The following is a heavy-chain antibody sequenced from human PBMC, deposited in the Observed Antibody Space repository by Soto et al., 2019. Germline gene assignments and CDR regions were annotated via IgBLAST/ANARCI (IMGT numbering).Heavy chain of an antibody. D-gene: IGHD4-4*01. V-gene: IGHV3-23*01. J-gene: IGHJ2*01. Sequence: EVQLLESGGGLVQPGGSLRVSCAASGFTFSFYAMSWVRQAPGKGLEWVSTITGSGLSTYYADSVKGRFTISRDNSKNTLYLQMNSLRAEDTAVYYCAKDQDHSNFYWYFDLWGRGTLVTVSS. CDR2: ITGSGLST. CDR1: GFTFSFYA. CDR3: AKDQDHSNFYWYFDL.